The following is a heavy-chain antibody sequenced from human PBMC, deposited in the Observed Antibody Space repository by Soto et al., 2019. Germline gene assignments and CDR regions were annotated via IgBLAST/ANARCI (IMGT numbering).Heavy chain of an antibody. J-gene: IGHJ4*02. CDR2: IKGKVDGGAT. CDR1: GLTFSGAW. CDR3: TTDVTGAYGGDY. D-gene: IGHD3-16*01. V-gene: IGHV3-15*01. Sequence: EVQLVESGGNLVNPGGSLRLSCATSGLTFSGAWLSWVHQAPGKGLEWVGRIKGKVDGGATDYAAPVKGRFVISRDYSKDTLYLQINSLKTEDTAVYFCTTDVTGAYGGDYWGQRTLVTVSS.